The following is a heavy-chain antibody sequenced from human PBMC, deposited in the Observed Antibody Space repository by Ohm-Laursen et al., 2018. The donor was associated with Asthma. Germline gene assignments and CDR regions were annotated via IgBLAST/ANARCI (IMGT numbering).Heavy chain of an antibody. CDR2: IYPGGAT. CDR3: ARGQGSGDISGSDPFDL. D-gene: IGHD3-10*01. J-gene: IGHJ3*01. CDR1: GFSVSRHF. Sequence: GSLRLSCAASGFSVSRHFMNWIRQGLEKGLEWVSDIYPGGATFYADSVKGRFTISRDDSKNTLNLQMSSLRGDDTAVYYCARGQGSGDISGSDPFDLWGQGTTVIVSS. V-gene: IGHV3-53*01.